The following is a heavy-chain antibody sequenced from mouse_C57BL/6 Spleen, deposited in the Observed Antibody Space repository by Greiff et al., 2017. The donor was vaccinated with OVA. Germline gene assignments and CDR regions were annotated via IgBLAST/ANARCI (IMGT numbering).Heavy chain of an antibody. D-gene: IGHD4-1*01. CDR1: GFSLSTFGMG. V-gene: IGHV8-8*01. CDR3: TRKLTEPFDY. CDR2: IWWDDDK. Sequence: QVTLKVSGPGILQPSQTLSLTCSFSGFSLSTFGMGVGWIRQPSGQGLEWLARIWWDDDKYYNPALKSRLTISKDTSKNQVFLKIDKVDTADTATYYCTRKLTEPFDYWGQGTTLTVSS. J-gene: IGHJ2*01.